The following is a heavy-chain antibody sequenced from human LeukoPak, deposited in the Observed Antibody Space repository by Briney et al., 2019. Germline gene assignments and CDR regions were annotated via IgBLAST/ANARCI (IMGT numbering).Heavy chain of an antibody. J-gene: IGHJ4*02. V-gene: IGHV4-39*01. CDR2: IYYSGST. CDR1: GGSISSSSYY. CDR3: ARQVESRLLWFGEPDY. D-gene: IGHD3-10*01. Sequence: KPSETLSLTCTVSGGSISSSSYYRGWIRQPPGKGLEWIGSIYYSGSTYYNPSLKSRVTISVDTSKNQFSLKLSSVTAADTAVYYCARQVESRLLWFGEPDYWGQGTLVTVSS.